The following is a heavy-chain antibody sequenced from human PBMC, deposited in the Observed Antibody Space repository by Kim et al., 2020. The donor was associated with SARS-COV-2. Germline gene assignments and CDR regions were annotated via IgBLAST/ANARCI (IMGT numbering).Heavy chain of an antibody. CDR1: GFTFSSYA. V-gene: IGHV3-30-3*01. CDR2: ISYDGSNK. J-gene: IGHJ4*02. CDR3: ARVNLGYCSSTSCYDLRY. Sequence: GGSLRLSCAASGFTFSSYAMHWVRQAPGKGLEWVAVISYDGSNKYYADSVKGRFTISRDNSKNTLYLQMNSLRAEDTAVYYCARVNLGYCSSTSCYDLRYWGQGTLVTVSS. D-gene: IGHD2-2*01.